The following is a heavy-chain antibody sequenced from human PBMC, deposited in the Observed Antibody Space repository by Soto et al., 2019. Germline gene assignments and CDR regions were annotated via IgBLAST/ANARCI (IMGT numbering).Heavy chain of an antibody. J-gene: IGHJ4*02. V-gene: IGHV1-18*01. CDR1: GYTFTSYG. CDR2: ISAYNGNT. D-gene: IGHD3-16*02. Sequence: QVQLVQSGAEVKKPGASVKVSCKASGYTFTSYGISWVRQAPGQGLEWMGWISAYNGNTNYAQKLQGRVTMTTDTSTSTDYMELRSLRSDDTAVYYCARAFPAWYYDYVWGSYRWVADDYWGQGTLVTVSS. CDR3: ARAFPAWYYDYVWGSYRWVADDY.